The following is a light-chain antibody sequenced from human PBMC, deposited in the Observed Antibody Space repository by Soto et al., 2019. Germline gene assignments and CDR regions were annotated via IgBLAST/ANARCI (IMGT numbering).Light chain of an antibody. Sequence: DIQMTQSPSSVSASVGDRVTITCRASQGISSWLAWYQQIPGKAPKLLISAASRVQSGVPSRFSGSGSVTDFTLTISSLQPEDFATYYCEQTNSLPLTFGGGTKVEIK. CDR1: QGISSW. CDR2: AAS. CDR3: EQTNSLPLT. J-gene: IGKJ4*01. V-gene: IGKV1-12*01.